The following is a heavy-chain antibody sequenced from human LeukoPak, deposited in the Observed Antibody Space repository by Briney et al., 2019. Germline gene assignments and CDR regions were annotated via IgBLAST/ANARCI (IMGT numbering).Heavy chain of an antibody. V-gene: IGHV4-59*12. CDR1: GGSISSYY. CDR3: ARSGSGYLRYYFDY. D-gene: IGHD5-12*01. J-gene: IGHJ4*02. CDR2: MYSSGST. Sequence: SETLSLTCTVSGGSISSYYWSWIRQPPGKGLEWIGSMYSSGSTYYIPSLKSRVTISVDTSKNQFSLKLSSVTAADTAVYYCARSGSGYLRYYFDYWGQGTLVTVSS.